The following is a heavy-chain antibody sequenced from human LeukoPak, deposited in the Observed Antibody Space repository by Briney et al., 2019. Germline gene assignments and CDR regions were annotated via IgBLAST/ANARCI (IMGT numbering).Heavy chain of an antibody. CDR1: GFTFDDYA. Sequence: PGGSLRLSCAASGFTFDDYAMHWVRQAPGKGLEWVSGISWNSGSIGYADSVKGRFTISRDNAKNSLYLQMNSLRAEDTALYYCASKLKPDATPPPEGIGDYYFDYWGQGTLVTVSS. V-gene: IGHV3-9*01. CDR3: ASKLKPDATPPPEGIGDYYFDY. CDR2: ISWNSGSI. D-gene: IGHD2-2*01. J-gene: IGHJ4*02.